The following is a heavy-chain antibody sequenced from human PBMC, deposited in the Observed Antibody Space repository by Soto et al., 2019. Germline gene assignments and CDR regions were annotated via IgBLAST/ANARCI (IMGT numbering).Heavy chain of an antibody. CDR1: GFTFSSYE. V-gene: IGHV3-48*03. CDR2: ISSSGSTI. D-gene: IGHD1-26*01. CDR3: AREGVGATDDAFDI. Sequence: PGGSLRLSCAASGFTFSSYEMNWVRQAPGKGLEWVSYISSSGSTIYYADSVKGRFTISRDNAKNSLYLQMNSLRAEDTAVYYCAREGVGATDDAFDIWGQGTTVIVSS. J-gene: IGHJ3*02.